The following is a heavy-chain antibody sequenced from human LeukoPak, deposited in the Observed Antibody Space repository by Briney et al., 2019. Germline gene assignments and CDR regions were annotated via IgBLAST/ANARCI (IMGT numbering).Heavy chain of an antibody. CDR1: GFTFSSYG. Sequence: PGRSLRLSCAASGFTFSSYGMHWVRQAPGKGLEWVAVISYDGSNKYYADSVKGRFTISRDNSKNTLYLQMNSLRAEDTAVYYCAKEGAYFDHWGQGTLVTVSS. V-gene: IGHV3-30*18. J-gene: IGHJ4*02. CDR2: ISYDGSNK. CDR3: AKEGAYFDH. D-gene: IGHD3-16*01.